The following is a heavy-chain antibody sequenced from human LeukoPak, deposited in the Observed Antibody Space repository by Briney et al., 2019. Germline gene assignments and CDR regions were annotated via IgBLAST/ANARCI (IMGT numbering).Heavy chain of an antibody. D-gene: IGHD5-24*01. J-gene: IGHJ5*02. V-gene: IGHV3-21*01. CDR2: ISSSSSYI. Sequence: PGGSLRLSCAASGFTFSNYRMNWVRQAPGKGLVWVSSISSSSSYIYYADSVKGRFTISRDNAKNSLYLQMNSPRAEDTAVYYCARAPIKRNWFDPWGQGTLVTVSS. CDR1: GFTFSNYR. CDR3: ARAPIKRNWFDP.